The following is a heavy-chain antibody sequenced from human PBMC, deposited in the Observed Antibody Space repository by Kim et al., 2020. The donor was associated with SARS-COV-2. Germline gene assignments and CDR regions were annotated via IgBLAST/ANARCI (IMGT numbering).Heavy chain of an antibody. CDR3: ARGYSSGWGVTY. V-gene: IGHV3-48*03. J-gene: IGHJ4*02. D-gene: IGHD6-19*01. CDR1: GFTFSSYE. CDR2: ISSRGITI. Sequence: LSLTCAASGFTFSSYEMNWVRQAPGKGLEWVSYISSRGITIYYADSVKGRFTISRDNAKNSLYLQMNSLRAEDTAIYYCARGYSSGWGVTYWGQGTLVTVSS.